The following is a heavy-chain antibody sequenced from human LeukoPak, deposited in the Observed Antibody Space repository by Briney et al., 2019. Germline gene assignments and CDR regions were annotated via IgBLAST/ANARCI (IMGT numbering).Heavy chain of an antibody. CDR3: ARVSSSGWNFDY. D-gene: IGHD6-19*01. J-gene: IGHJ4*02. Sequence: KPGGPLRLSCAASGFTFSDYYMSWIRQAPGKGLECVSYISGSNSYTNYADSVKGRFTISRDNAKNSLYLQMNSLRAEDTAVYYCARVSSSGWNFDYWGQGTLVIVSS. CDR2: ISGSNSYT. CDR1: GFTFSDYY. V-gene: IGHV3-11*06.